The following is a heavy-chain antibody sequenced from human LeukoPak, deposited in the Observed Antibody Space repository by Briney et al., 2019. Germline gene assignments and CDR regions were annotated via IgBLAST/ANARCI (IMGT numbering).Heavy chain of an antibody. J-gene: IGHJ4*02. D-gene: IGHD1-1*01. Sequence: GASVKVSCKASGYTFSTCDINWERQATGQGLEWMGWMNPNSGNTGFAHKFQGRVTMTRDTSINTAYMELSSLRSEDAAVYYCARVLGSISHWGQGTLVTVSS. CDR1: GYTFSTCD. CDR2: MNPNSGNT. CDR3: ARVLGSISH. V-gene: IGHV1-8*01.